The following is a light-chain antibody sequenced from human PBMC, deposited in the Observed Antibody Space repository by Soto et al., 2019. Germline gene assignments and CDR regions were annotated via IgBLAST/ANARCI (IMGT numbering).Light chain of an antibody. CDR1: ASNIGKNG. V-gene: IGLV1-36*01. CDR3: AAWDDGLNGLV. Sequence: QLVLTQPPSVSGAPGQGVTISCSGSASNIGKNGVNWYQQLPGKAPKLVVYYDDLLPSGVSDRFSGSNSGTSASLAISGLQSEDEADYFCAAWDDGLNGLVFGGGTKVTVL. CDR2: YDD. J-gene: IGLJ3*02.